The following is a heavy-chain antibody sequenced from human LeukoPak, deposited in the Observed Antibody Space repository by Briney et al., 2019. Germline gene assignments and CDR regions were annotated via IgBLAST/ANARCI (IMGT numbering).Heavy chain of an antibody. Sequence: SETLSLTCTVSGGSISSSSNYWGWIRQPPGKGLESIGNIYYSGSTYYNPSLKSRVTMSVDTSKNQFSLNLTSVTAADTAVYYCARHKYGGNSRTIFDYWGQGTLVTVSS. CDR3: ARHKYGGNSRTIFDY. V-gene: IGHV4-39*01. CDR1: GGSISSSSNY. J-gene: IGHJ4*02. CDR2: IYYSGST. D-gene: IGHD4-23*01.